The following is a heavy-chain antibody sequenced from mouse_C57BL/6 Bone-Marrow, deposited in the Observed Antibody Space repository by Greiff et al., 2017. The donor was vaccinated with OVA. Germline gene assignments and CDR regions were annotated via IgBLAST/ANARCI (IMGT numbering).Heavy chain of an antibody. D-gene: IGHD2-5*01. CDR3: TSAAYYSNYGGFYFDY. Sequence: EVMLVESGEGLVKPGGSLKLSCAASGFTFSSYAMSWVRQTPEKRLEWVAYISSGGDYIYYADTVKGRFTISRDNARNTLYLQMSSLKSEDTAMYYCTSAAYYSNYGGFYFDYWGQGTTLTVSS. V-gene: IGHV5-9-1*02. CDR2: ISSGGDYI. J-gene: IGHJ2*01. CDR1: GFTFSSYA.